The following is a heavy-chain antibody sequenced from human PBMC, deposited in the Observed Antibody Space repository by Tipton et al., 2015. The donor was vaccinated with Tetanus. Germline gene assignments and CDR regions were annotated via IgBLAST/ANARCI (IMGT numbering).Heavy chain of an antibody. CDR3: ARASPYYYDSSGYENWFDP. V-gene: IGHV1-18*01. CDR2: ISAYNGNT. CDR1: GYTFTSYG. Sequence: QVQLVQSGAEVKKPGASVKVSCKASGYTFTSYGISWVRQAPGQGLEWMGWISAYNGNTDYAQKLQGRVTMTTDTSTSTAYMELRSLRSDDTAVYYCARASPYYYDSSGYENWFDPWGQGTLVTVSS. J-gene: IGHJ5*02. D-gene: IGHD3-22*01.